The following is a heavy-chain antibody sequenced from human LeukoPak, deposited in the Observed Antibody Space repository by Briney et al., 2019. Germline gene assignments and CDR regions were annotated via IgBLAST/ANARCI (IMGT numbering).Heavy chain of an antibody. CDR3: ARDRLWDFWSGYQYAFDI. V-gene: IGHV4-59*01. CDR2: GYYSGST. CDR1: GGSISTYY. J-gene: IGHJ3*02. D-gene: IGHD3-3*01. Sequence: YPSETLSLTCTVSGGSISTYYWSWVRQPPGKGLDWIGYGYYSGSTNYNPSLKSRVTISVDTSKNQFSLKLSSVTAADTAVYYCARDRLWDFWSGYQYAFDIWGQGTMVTVSS.